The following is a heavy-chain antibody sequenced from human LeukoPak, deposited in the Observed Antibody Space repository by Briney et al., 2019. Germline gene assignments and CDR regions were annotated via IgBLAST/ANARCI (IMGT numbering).Heavy chain of an antibody. J-gene: IGHJ4*02. CDR1: GFTVSGTY. V-gene: IGHV3-53*05. CDR2: IYDAGST. Sequence: PGGSLRLSCAASGFTVSGTYMSWVRQAAGKGWEWVSTIYDAGSTSYADSVKGRFTISRDNSKNTLFLRMNSLRPDDTAVYYCAKRGHYSINWYHYFDYWGQGTLVTVSS. CDR3: AKRGHYSINWYHYFDY. D-gene: IGHD6-13*01.